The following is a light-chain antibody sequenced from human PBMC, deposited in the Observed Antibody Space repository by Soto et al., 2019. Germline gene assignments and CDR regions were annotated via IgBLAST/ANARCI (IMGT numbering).Light chain of an antibody. CDR1: QSISSSY. J-gene: IGKJ1*01. Sequence: EIVLTQSPGILSLSPGERASLSCGASQSISSSYLAWYQQKPGQAPRLLIYGASGRATGIPDRFSGSGSGTDFTLTISRLEPEDFAVYYCQQYGSSPPTFGQGTKVDIK. V-gene: IGKV3-20*01. CDR3: QQYGSSPPT. CDR2: GAS.